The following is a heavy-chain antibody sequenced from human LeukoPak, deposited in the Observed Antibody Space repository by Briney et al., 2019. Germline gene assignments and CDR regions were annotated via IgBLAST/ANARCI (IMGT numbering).Heavy chain of an antibody. J-gene: IGHJ6*02. V-gene: IGHV1-8*01. CDR2: MNPNRGNT. CDR1: GYTFTSYD. Sequence: ASVKLSCKASGYTFTSYDINWVREATGQGREWMGWMNPNRGNTGYAQKFQGRVTMTRNSSISTAYMELSSLRSEDTAVYYCARGSRTRGTMVRGVGYGMDVWGQGTTVTVSS. CDR3: ARGSRTRGTMVRGVGYGMDV. D-gene: IGHD3-10*01.